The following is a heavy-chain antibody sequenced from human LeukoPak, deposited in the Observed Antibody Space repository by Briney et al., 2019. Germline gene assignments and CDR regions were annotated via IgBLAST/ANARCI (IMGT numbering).Heavy chain of an antibody. J-gene: IGHJ4*02. CDR2: IYSGGST. D-gene: IGHD3-22*01. CDR3: ATNLYYYDSFDY. Sequence: GGSLRLSCAASEFTFSDYYMSWVRQAPGKGLEWVSVIYSGGSTYYADSVKGRFTISRDNSKNTLCLQMNSLRAEDTAVYYCATNLYYYDSFDYWGQGTLVTVSS. CDR1: EFTFSDYY. V-gene: IGHV3-66*01.